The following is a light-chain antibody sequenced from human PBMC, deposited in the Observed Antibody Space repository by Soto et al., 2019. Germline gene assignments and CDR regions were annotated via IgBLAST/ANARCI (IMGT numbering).Light chain of an antibody. CDR1: QSVSSS. Sequence: VMTQSPATLSVSPGERATLSCRASQSVSSSLAWYQQKPGQAPRLLIYGASSRATGIPARFSGSGSGTEFTLTISSLQSEDFAVHYCQQYNNCWTFGQGTKVQIK. CDR3: QQYNNCWT. CDR2: GAS. V-gene: IGKV3-15*01. J-gene: IGKJ1*01.